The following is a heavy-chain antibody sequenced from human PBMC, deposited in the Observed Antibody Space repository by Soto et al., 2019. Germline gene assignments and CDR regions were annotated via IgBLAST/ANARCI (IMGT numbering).Heavy chain of an antibody. V-gene: IGHV1-69*13. J-gene: IGHJ5*02. CDR1: GGTFSSYA. CDR3: ARDELGCSSTSCYQWFDP. CDR2: IIPIFGTA. D-gene: IGHD2-2*01. Sequence: GASVKVSCKASGGTFSSYAISWVRQAPGQGLEWMGGIIPIFGTANYAQKFQGRVTITADESTSTAYMELSSLRSEDTAVYYCARDELGCSSTSCYQWFDPWGQGTLVTVSS.